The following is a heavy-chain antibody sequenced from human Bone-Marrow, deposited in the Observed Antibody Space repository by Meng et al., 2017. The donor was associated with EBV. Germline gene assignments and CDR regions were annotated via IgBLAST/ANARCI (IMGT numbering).Heavy chain of an antibody. CDR2: IYWDDDK. J-gene: IGHJ4*02. Sequence: IPITGSGSTLVNPTQTLTLTCTFSRFSLSIRGVGVGWIRQPPEKALEWLALIYWDDDKRYSPSLKSRLTITKDTSKNQVVLTMTNMDPVDAATYYCAHIIAARPFDYWGQGTLVTVSS. V-gene: IGHV2-5*02. CDR3: AHIIAARPFDY. CDR1: RFSLSIRGVG. D-gene: IGHD6-6*01.